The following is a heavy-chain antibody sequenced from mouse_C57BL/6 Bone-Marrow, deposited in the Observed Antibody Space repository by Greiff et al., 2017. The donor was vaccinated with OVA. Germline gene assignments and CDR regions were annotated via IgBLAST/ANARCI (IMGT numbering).Heavy chain of an antibody. J-gene: IGHJ1*03. CDR3: AVLGGGYFDV. CDR1: GFTFSDYY. Sequence: EVQWVESGGGLVQPGGSLKLSCAASGFTFSDYYMYWVRQTPEKRLEWVAYISNGGGSTYYPDTVKGRFPISRDNAKNTLYLQMSRLKSEDTAMYYCAVLGGGYFDVWGTGTTVTVSS. V-gene: IGHV5-12*01. CDR2: ISNGGGST. D-gene: IGHD4-1*01.